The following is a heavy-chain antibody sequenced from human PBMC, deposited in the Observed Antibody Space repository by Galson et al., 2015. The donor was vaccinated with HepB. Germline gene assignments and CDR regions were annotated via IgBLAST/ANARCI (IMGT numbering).Heavy chain of an antibody. V-gene: IGHV5-51*01. CDR3: ARSVAAAGDAFDI. Sequence: QSGAEVKKAGEFLKISCKGSGSSFTSYWIGWVRQMPGKGLECMGIIYPGDSDTRHSPSFQGQVTISADKSISTAYLQWSSLKASDTAMYYCARSVAAAGDAFDIWGQGTMVTVSS. CDR2: IYPGDSDT. D-gene: IGHD6-13*01. J-gene: IGHJ3*02. CDR1: GSSFTSYW.